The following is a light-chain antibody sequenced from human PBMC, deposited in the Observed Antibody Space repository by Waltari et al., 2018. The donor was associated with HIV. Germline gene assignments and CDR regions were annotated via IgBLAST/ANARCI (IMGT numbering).Light chain of an antibody. Sequence: SYELTQPPSVSVSPGQTASITCSGDKLDKKYISWYQQRPGQSPIMVIYQDGERPSGIPDRFSGSNSANTATLTISGTQAMDEADYYCQAWDDSTAVFGGGTKLTVL. V-gene: IGLV3-1*01. CDR3: QAWDDSTAV. CDR2: QDG. CDR1: KLDKKY. J-gene: IGLJ2*01.